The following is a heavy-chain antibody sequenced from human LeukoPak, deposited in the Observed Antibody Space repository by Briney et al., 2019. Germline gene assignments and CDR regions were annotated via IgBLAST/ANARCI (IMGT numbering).Heavy chain of an antibody. D-gene: IGHD2-21*02. Sequence: EASVKVSCKASGGTFSSYAISWVRQAPGQGLEWMGRIIPILGIANYAQKFQGRVTITADKSTSTAYMELSSLRSEDTAVYYCARDRWVVVTAGGPEATNSHVYAFDIWGQGTMVTVSS. V-gene: IGHV1-69*04. CDR3: ARDRWVVVTAGGPEATNSHVYAFDI. CDR1: GGTFSSYA. CDR2: IIPILGIA. J-gene: IGHJ3*02.